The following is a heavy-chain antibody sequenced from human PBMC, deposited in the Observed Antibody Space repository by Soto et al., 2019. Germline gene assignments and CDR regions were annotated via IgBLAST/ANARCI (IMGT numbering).Heavy chain of an antibody. Sequence: GGSLRLSCAASGFTFSGSAMHWVRQASGKGLEWVGRIRSKANSYATAYAASVKGRFTISRDDSKNTAYLQMNSLKTEDTAVYYCIRQTNWGRAYDAFDIWGQGTMVTVSS. CDR3: IRQTNWGRAYDAFDI. V-gene: IGHV3-73*01. J-gene: IGHJ3*02. CDR2: IRSKANSYAT. D-gene: IGHD7-27*01. CDR1: GFTFSGSA.